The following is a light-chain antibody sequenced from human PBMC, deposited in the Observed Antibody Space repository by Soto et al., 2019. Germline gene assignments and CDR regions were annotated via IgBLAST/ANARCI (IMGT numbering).Light chain of an antibody. J-gene: IGLJ2*01. CDR1: SGSIASNY. V-gene: IGLV6-57*02. CDR3: QSYDSSTHVA. CDR2: EDN. Sequence: NFMLTQPHSVSESPGKTVTISCTGSSGSIASNYVQWYQQRPGSAPTTVIYEDNQRPSGVPDRFSGSIDSSSNSASLTISGLKTEDEADYYCQSYDSSTHVAFGGGTKLTVL.